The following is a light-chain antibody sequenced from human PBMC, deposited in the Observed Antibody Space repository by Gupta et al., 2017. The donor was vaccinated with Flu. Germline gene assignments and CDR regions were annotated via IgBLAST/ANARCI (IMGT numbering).Light chain of an antibody. Sequence: SYVLTQPPSVSLAPGQTARIPCGGNNIGSKSVHWYQQKPGQAPVFVVYDDSDRPSGIPERFSGSKSGDTATLTISRVEDGDEADYYCQVWDSGSRIFGGGTKLTVL. J-gene: IGLJ2*01. CDR3: QVWDSGSRI. CDR2: DDS. V-gene: IGLV3-21*02. CDR1: NIGSKS.